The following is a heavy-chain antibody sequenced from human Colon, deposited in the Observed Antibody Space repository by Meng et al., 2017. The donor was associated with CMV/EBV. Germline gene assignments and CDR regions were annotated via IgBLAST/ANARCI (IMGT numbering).Heavy chain of an antibody. J-gene: IGHJ4*02. CDR1: GFTFNAYW. CDR3: AKGTMTAAGSSLNYYDS. V-gene: IGHV3-23*01. Sequence: GGSLRLSCAASGFTFNAYWMHWVRQVPGKGLEWVSIISGSGDTVYYADSVKGRFIVSRDNSKNTLFLHMNSLRAEDTAIYYCAKGTMTAAGSSLNYYDSWGQGTLVTVSS. D-gene: IGHD6-13*01. CDR2: ISGSGDTV.